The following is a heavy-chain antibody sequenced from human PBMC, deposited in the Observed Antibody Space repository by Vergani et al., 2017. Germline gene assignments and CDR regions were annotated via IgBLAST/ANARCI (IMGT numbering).Heavy chain of an antibody. V-gene: IGHV3-23*01. CDR3: AKDLVRFWSGYFNWFDP. CDR2: ISGSGGST. J-gene: IGHJ5*02. D-gene: IGHD3-3*01. Sequence: EVQLLESGGGLVQPGGSLRLSCAASGFTFSSYAMSWVRQAPGKGLEWVSAISGSGGSTYYADSVKGRFTISRDNSKNTLYLQMNSLRAEDTAVYYCAKDLVRFWSGYFNWFDPWGQGTLVTVSS. CDR1: GFTFSSYA.